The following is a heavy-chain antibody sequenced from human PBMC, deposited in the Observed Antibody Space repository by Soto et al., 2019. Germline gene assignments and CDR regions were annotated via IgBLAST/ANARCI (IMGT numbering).Heavy chain of an antibody. CDR1: GGSIRSGGYY. V-gene: IGHV4-31*03. CDR3: ASGGYGDYILDY. J-gene: IGHJ4*02. CDR2: IYYSGST. D-gene: IGHD4-17*01. Sequence: QVQLQESGPGLVKPSQTLSLTCTVSGGSIRSGGYYWSWIRQHPGKGLEWIGYIYYSGSTYYNPSLKSRVTISVDTSKNQFSLKLSSVTAADTAVYYCASGGYGDYILDYWGQGTLVTVSS.